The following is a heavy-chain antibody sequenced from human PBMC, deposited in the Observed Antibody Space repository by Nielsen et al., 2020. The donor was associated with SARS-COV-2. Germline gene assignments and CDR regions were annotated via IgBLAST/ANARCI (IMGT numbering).Heavy chain of an antibody. D-gene: IGHD5-12*01. J-gene: IGHJ6*02. CDR3: ARESSGYDHYNYGMHV. CDR2: IYFSGRT. V-gene: IGHV4-31*03. Sequence: SETLSLTCTVSGGSISSGGYYWSWIRHHPGKGLEWIGHIYFSGRTCYNPSLKSRVTISVDTSKNQFSLSLRSVTAADTAVYYCARESSGYDHYNYGMHVWGQGTTVTVSS. CDR1: GGSISSGGYY.